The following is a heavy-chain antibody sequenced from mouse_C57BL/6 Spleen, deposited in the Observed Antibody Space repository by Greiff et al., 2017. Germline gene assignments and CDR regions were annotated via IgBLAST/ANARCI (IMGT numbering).Heavy chain of an antibody. D-gene: IGHD1-1*01. V-gene: IGHV1-18*01. CDR3: ARRRPLLPFAY. J-gene: IGHJ3*01. Sequence: VQLKESGPELVKPGASVKIPCKASGYTFTDYNMDWVKQSHGKSLEWIGDINPNNGGTIYNQKFKGKATLTVDKSSSTAYMELRSLTSEDTAVYYCARRRPLLPFAYWGQGTLVTVSA. CDR1: GYTFTDYN. CDR2: INPNNGGT.